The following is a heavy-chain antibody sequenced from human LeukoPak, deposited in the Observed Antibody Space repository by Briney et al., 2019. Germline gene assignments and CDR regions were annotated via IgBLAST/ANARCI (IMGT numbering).Heavy chain of an antibody. Sequence: PGGSLRLSCVASGFTVNNNYMSWVRQAPGKGLEWVSTIYNDDSTYNADSVKGRFTISRDNAKNTLYLQMNSLRAEDTAVYYCAIDDSVYDWVWFDPWGQGTLVTVSS. CDR1: GFTVNNNY. J-gene: IGHJ5*02. CDR3: AIDDSVYDWVWFDP. D-gene: IGHD5/OR15-5a*01. CDR2: IYNDDST. V-gene: IGHV3-66*01.